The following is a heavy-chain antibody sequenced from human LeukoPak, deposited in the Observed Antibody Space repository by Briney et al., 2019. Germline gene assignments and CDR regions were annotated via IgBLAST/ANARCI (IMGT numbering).Heavy chain of an antibody. J-gene: IGHJ4*02. CDR3: ARGPNSNWSGLDF. CDR2: ISPTGSTT. D-gene: IGHD6-6*01. V-gene: IGHV3-74*01. CDR1: GFSFSGHW. Sequence: GGSLRLSCTASGFSFSGHWMHWARQLPGKGLVWVSRISPTGSTTSYADSVKGRFTVSRDNAKNTLYLQVNNLRAEVTAVYYCARGPNSNWSGLDFWGQGTLLTVSS.